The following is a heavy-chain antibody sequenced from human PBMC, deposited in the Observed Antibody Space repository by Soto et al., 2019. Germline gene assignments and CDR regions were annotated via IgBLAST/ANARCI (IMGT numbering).Heavy chain of an antibody. Sequence: ASVKVSCKASGYTFTSYAMHWVRQAPGQRLEWMGWINAGNGNTKYSQKFQGRVTITRDTSASTVYTELSSLRSEDTAVYYCARAQHSSGPFDYWGQGTLVTVSS. J-gene: IGHJ4*02. D-gene: IGHD6-19*01. CDR1: GYTFTSYA. CDR3: ARAQHSSGPFDY. CDR2: INAGNGNT. V-gene: IGHV1-3*01.